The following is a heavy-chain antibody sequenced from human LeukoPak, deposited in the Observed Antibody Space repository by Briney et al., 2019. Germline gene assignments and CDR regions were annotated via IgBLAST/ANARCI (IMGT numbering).Heavy chain of an antibody. J-gene: IGHJ4*02. CDR3: ARGGLGYPSAY. CDR1: GLIFSDHW. Sequence: GGSLRPSCAASGLIFSDHWMSWVRQAPGRGLEWVADLKQDGSEKYYVDSVKGRFTISRDNSKNSLYLQMNSLRAEDTAVYYCARGGLGYPSAYWGQGTLVTVSS. D-gene: IGHD3-9*01. CDR2: LKQDGSEK. V-gene: IGHV3-7*01.